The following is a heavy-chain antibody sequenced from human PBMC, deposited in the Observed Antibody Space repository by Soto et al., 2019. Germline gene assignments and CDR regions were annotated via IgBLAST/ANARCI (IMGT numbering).Heavy chain of an antibody. D-gene: IGHD4-17*01. CDR1: GYTFTSYY. CDR3: ARGLRGRDYSYYYYYGMDV. V-gene: IGHV1-46*01. CDR2: INPSGGST. Sequence: ASVKVSCKASGYTFTSYYMHWVRQAPGQGLEWMGIINPSGGSTSYAQKFQGRVTMTRDTSTSTVYMELSSLRSEDTAVYYCARGLRGRDYSYYYYYGMDVWGQGTTVTVSS. J-gene: IGHJ6*02.